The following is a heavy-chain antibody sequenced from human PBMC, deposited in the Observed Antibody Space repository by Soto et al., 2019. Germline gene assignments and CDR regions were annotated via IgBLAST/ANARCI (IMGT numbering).Heavy chain of an antibody. CDR2: IYYSGTT. CDR3: ARRYTHFDL. D-gene: IGHD5-12*01. V-gene: IGHV4-59*01. CDR1: GVSISSYY. J-gene: IGHJ2*01. Sequence: QVQLQESGPGLVKPSETLSLTCTVSGVSISSYYWSWIRQPPGKGLEWIGSIYYSGTTNYNPSLKSRVNISVDTSKNQFSLKLSSVSAADTAVYYCARRYTHFDLWGRGTLVTVSS.